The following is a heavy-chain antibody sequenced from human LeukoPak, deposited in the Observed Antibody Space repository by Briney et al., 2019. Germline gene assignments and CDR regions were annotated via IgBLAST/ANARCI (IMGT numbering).Heavy chain of an antibody. D-gene: IGHD1-26*01. CDR1: GLTFSSYA. V-gene: IGHV3-23*01. CDR3: AKGDTTWELPHDY. J-gene: IGHJ4*02. Sequence: GGSLRLSCAASGLTFSSYAMSWVRQAPGKGLEWVSSISGSGSITSYADSVKGRFTISRDNSKNTLYLQMNSLRAEDTAVYCCAKGDTTWELPHDYWGQGTLVTVSS. CDR2: ISGSGSIT.